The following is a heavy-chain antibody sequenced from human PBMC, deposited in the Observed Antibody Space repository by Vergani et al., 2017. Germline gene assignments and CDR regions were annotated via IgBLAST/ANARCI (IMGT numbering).Heavy chain of an antibody. Sequence: EVQLVESGGGLVKPGGSLRLSCVASGFTFSSYSMNWVRQAPGKGLEWVSSISSSSSYIYYADSVKGRFTISRDNAKNSLYLQMNSLRAEDTAVYYCARPQVVGANNWFDPWGQGTLVTVSS. D-gene: IGHD2-15*01. CDR3: ARPQVVGANNWFDP. V-gene: IGHV3-21*01. J-gene: IGHJ5*02. CDR2: ISSSSSYI. CDR1: GFTFSSYS.